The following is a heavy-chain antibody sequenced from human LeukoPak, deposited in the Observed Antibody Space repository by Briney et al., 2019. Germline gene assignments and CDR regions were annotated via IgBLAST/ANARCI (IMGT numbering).Heavy chain of an antibody. CDR2: ISSSSSYI. V-gene: IGHV3-21*01. CDR3: AELGITMIGGV. Sequence: GGSLRLSCASTGFTFSSYSMSWVREAPGQVLEWVSSISSSSSYIYYADSVKGRFTISRDNAKNSLYLQMNILRAEDTAVYYCAELGITMIGGVWGKGTTVTISS. CDR1: GFTFSSYS. D-gene: IGHD3-10*02. J-gene: IGHJ6*04.